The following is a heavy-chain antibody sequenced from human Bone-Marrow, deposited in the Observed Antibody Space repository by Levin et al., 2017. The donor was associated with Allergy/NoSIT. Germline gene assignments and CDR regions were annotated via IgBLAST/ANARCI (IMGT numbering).Heavy chain of an antibody. J-gene: IGHJ6*02. CDR1: GFTFSSYW. D-gene: IGHD2-21*02. Sequence: AGGSLRLSCAASGFTFSSYWMSWVRQAPGKGLEWVANIKQDGSEKYYVDSVKGRFTISRDNAKNSLYLQMNSLRAEDTAVYYCARRLGDSYYYYYGMDVWGQGTTVTVSS. V-gene: IGHV3-7*01. CDR3: ARRLGDSYYYYYGMDV. CDR2: IKQDGSEK.